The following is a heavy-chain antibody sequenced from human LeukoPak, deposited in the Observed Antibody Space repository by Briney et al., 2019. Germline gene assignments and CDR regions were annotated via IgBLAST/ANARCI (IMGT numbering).Heavy chain of an antibody. D-gene: IGHD1-26*01. V-gene: IGHV4-38-2*02. CDR1: GYSISSGYY. CDR2: VYHSGST. Sequence: PSETLSLTCTVSGYSISSGYYWGWIRPPPGKGLEWIGNVYHSGSTYYNPSLKSRVTISVDTSKNQFSLQLSSVTAADTAVYYCARVGSRSVGATMRYYYYMDVWGKGTTVTVSS. CDR3: ARVGSRSVGATMRYYYYMDV. J-gene: IGHJ6*03.